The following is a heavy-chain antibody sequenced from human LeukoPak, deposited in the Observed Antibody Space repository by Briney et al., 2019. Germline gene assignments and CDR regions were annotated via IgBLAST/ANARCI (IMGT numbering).Heavy chain of an antibody. V-gene: IGHV4-59*01. CDR2: IYYSGST. CDR3: ARGTMMVGP. D-gene: IGHD3-22*01. J-gene: IGHJ5*02. CDR1: GGSISNYY. Sequence: PSETLSLTCTVSGGSISNYYLSWIRQPPGKGLEWIGFIYYSGSTTYNPALKSRATISVDTSKNQFSLKLSSVTAADTAVYYCARGTMMVGPWGQGTLVTVSS.